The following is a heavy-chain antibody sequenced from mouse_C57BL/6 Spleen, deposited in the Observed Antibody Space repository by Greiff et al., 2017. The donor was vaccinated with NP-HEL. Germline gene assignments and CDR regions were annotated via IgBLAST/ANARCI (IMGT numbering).Heavy chain of an antibody. D-gene: IGHD2-4*01. J-gene: IGHJ1*03. V-gene: IGHV1-26*01. Sequence: EVKLQQSGPELVKPGASVKISCKASGYTFTDYYMNWVKQSHGKSLEWIGDINPNNGGTSYNQKFKGKATLTVDKSSSTAYMELRSLTSEDSAVYYCARRTSYYDYDGYWYFDVWGTGTTVTVSS. CDR1: GYTFTDYY. CDR3: ARRTSYYDYDGYWYFDV. CDR2: INPNNGGT.